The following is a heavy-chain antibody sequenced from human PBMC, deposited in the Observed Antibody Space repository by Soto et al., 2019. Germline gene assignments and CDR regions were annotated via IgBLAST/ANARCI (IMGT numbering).Heavy chain of an antibody. V-gene: IGHV1-2*04. CDR2: INPNSGGT. CDR3: ARMTNGSGSYYNSPFDY. J-gene: IGHJ4*02. CDR1: GYTFTGYY. D-gene: IGHD3-10*01. Sequence: ASVKVSCKASGYTFTGYYMHWVRQAPGQGLEWMGWINPNSGGTNYAQKFQGWVTMTRDTSISTAYMELSRLRSDDTAVYYCARMTNGSGSYYNSPFDYWGQGTLVTVSS.